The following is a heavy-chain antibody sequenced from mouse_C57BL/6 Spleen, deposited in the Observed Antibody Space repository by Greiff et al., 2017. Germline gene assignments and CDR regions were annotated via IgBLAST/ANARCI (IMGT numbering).Heavy chain of an antibody. J-gene: IGHJ2*01. D-gene: IGHD1-1*01. CDR3: ARDYYYGSSPDYFDF. V-gene: IGHV1-59*01. CDR1: GYTFTSYW. CDR2: IDPSDSYT. Sequence: VQLQQPVAELVRPGTSVKLSCKASGYTFTSYWMHWVKQRPGQGLEWIGVIDPSDSYTNYNQKFKGKATLTVDTSSSTAYMQLSSLTSEDSAVYYCARDYYYGSSPDYFDFWGQGTTLTVSS.